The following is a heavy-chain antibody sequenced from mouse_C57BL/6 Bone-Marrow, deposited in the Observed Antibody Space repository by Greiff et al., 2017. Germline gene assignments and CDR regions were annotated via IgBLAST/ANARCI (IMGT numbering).Heavy chain of an antibody. CDR2: IYPRSGNT. J-gene: IGHJ3*01. V-gene: IGHV1-81*01. Sequence: VQRVESGAELARPGASVKLSCKASGYTFTSYGISWVKQRTGQGLEWIGEIYPRSGNTYYNETFKGKATLTADKSSSTAYMELRSLTSEDSAVYFCARGGYGSSYAWFAYWGQGTLVTVSA. D-gene: IGHD1-1*01. CDR3: ARGGYGSSYAWFAY. CDR1: GYTFTSYG.